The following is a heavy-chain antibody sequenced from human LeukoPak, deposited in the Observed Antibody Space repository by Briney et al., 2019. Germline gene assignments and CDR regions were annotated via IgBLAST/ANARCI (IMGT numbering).Heavy chain of an antibody. V-gene: IGHV4-39*07. J-gene: IGHJ3*02. CDR2: IYYSGST. Sequence: PSETLSLTCTVSGGSISSSSYYWGWIRQPPGKGLEWIGSIYYSGSTYYNPSLRSRVTISVDTSKNQFSLKLSSVTAEDTALYYCARDRRGYGAFDIWGQGTMVTVSS. D-gene: IGHD3-22*01. CDR3: ARDRRGYGAFDI. CDR1: GGSISSSSYY.